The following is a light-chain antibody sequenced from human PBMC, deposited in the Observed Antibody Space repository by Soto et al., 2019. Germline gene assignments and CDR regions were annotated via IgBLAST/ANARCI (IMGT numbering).Light chain of an antibody. CDR3: CSYAGSSTYV. V-gene: IGLV2-23*02. Sequence: LTQPASVSGAPGQSITISCTGTSSDVGSYNLVSWYQQHPGKAPKLMIYEVSKRPSGVSNRFSGSKSGNTASLTISGLQAEDEADYYCCSYAGSSTYVFGTGTKVTVL. CDR1: SSDVGSYNL. J-gene: IGLJ1*01. CDR2: EVS.